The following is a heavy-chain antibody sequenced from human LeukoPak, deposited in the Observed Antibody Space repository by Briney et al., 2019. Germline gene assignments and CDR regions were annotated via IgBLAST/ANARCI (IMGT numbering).Heavy chain of an antibody. D-gene: IGHD4-23*01. Sequence: ASVKVSCKTSGYTFTRDAISWMRQAPGQGLEWMGWISTYNGNTTYAPNLQGRVTMTTDTSTTTAYMELRSLRSDDTAVYYCARVMTTVVTAHAFDIWGQGTMVTVSS. V-gene: IGHV1-18*01. J-gene: IGHJ3*02. CDR3: ARVMTTVVTAHAFDI. CDR2: ISTYNGNT. CDR1: GYTFTRDA.